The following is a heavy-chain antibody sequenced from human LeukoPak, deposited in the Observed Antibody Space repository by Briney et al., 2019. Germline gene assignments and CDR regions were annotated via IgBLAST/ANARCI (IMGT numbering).Heavy chain of an antibody. Sequence: PGGSLRLSCTASGFTFSSFYMSWVRQAPGKGPEWVANINQGGGETNYVDSVKGRFTISRDNAKKSLYLQMNSLRAEDTAVYYCARDSGYSYGYFDYWGQGTLVTVSS. CDR3: ARDSGYSYGYFDY. CDR2: INQGGGET. CDR1: GFTFSSFY. V-gene: IGHV3-7*01. D-gene: IGHD5-18*01. J-gene: IGHJ4*02.